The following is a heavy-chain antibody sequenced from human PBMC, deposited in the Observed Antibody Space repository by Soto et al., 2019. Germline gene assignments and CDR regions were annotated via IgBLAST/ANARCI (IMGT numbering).Heavy chain of an antibody. V-gene: IGHV4-30-4*01. CDR1: GGSLRSDDDY. CDR2: IHHSGNT. J-gene: IGHJ1*01. Sequence: QVQLQESGPGLVKPSQTLSLTCSVSGGSLRSDDDYWSWIRQPPGKGLEWIGYIHHSGNTYYNPSLENRITLSIDMSKKEFSLSLSVVTAADTAVYYCARWTNDIWGSHRQFFNSWGQGTLVTVSS. CDR3: ARWTNDIWGSHRQFFNS. D-gene: IGHD3-16*02.